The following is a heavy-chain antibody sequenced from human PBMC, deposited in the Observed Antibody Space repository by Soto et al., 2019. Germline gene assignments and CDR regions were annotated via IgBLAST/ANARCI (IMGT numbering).Heavy chain of an antibody. CDR1: GFTFNTYG. CDR3: AREMGYNYRRNNFYYVIAV. Sequence: QVQLVESGGGVVQPGRSLRLSCAPSGFTFNTYGIHWVRQAPGKGLEWVAVISYDGTNKYYADFVEGRFTISRDNSKNTVYLQMIRLRAEDTPVYHCAREMGYNYRRNNFYYVIAVWGQGTTVNVSS. D-gene: IGHD3-10*02. J-gene: IGHJ6*02. CDR2: ISYDGTNK. V-gene: IGHV3-30-3*01.